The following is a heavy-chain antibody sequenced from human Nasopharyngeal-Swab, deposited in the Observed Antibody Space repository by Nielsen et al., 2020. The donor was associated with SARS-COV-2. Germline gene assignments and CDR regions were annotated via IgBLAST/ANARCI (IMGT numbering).Heavy chain of an antibody. CDR2: IFSNDEK. V-gene: IGHV2-26*01. CDR1: GFSLSNARMG. J-gene: IGHJ5*02. CDR3: GPVILGSAKVSRRWFDP. D-gene: IGHD1-14*01. Sequence: SGPTLVKPTETLTLTCTVSGFSLSNARMGVSWIRQPPGKALEWLAHIFSNDEKSYSTSLKSRLTISKDTSKSQVVLTMTNIDPFGPTTIFRGPVILGSAKVSRRWFDPWGQGTLVTVSS.